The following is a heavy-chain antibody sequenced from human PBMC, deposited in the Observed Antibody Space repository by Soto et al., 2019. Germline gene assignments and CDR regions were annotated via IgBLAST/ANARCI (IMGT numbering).Heavy chain of an antibody. V-gene: IGHV3-21*01. D-gene: IGHD5-12*01. CDR1: GLTFSSYS. Sequence: PGGSLRLSCAASGLTFSSYSMNWVRQAPGKGLEWVSSISSSSSYIYYADSVKGRFTISRDNAKNSLYLQMNSLRAEDTAVYYCARGRGYHDGGMDVWGQGTTVTVSS. CDR2: ISSSSSYI. CDR3: ARGRGYHDGGMDV. J-gene: IGHJ6*02.